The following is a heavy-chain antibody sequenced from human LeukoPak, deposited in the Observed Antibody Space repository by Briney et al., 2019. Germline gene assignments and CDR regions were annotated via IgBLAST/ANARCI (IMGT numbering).Heavy chain of an antibody. CDR2: TYYRSKWYN. Sequence: SQTLSLTCAISGASVSSNSAAWNWIRQSPSRGLEWLGRTYYRSKWYNDYAVSVKSRISINPDTSKNQFSLQLNSVTPEDTAVYYCARDRADLILSWFDPWGQGILVTVSS. CDR1: GASVSSNSAA. V-gene: IGHV6-1*01. J-gene: IGHJ5*02. CDR3: ARDRADLILSWFDP. D-gene: IGHD3-16*01.